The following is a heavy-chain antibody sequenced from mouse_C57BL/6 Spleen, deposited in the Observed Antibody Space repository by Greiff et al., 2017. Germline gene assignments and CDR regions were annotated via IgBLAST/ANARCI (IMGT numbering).Heavy chain of an antibody. CDR1: GYTFTSYW. J-gene: IGHJ3*01. V-gene: IGHV1-72*01. D-gene: IGHD2-3*01. Sequence: QVQLQQPGAELVKPGASVKLSCKASGYTFTSYWMHWVKQRPGRGLEWIGRIDPSSGGTKYNEKFKSKATLTVDKPSSTAYMQLSILTSEDSAVYYGARLEFYDGYPAWFAYWGQGTLVTVSA. CDR2: IDPSSGGT. CDR3: ARLEFYDGYPAWFAY.